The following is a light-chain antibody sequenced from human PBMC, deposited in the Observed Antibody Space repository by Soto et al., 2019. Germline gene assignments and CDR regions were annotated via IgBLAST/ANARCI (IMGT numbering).Light chain of an antibody. CDR3: QRYNNWPLT. J-gene: IGKJ4*01. CDR1: QSVATN. Sequence: EIVLTQSPATLSVSPGERATLSCSASQSVATNLAWYQQKPGQPPRLLIYGASTRATGVPARFSGSRSGTEFTLTINSLQSEDFAVYYCQRYNNWPLTFGGGTKVDIK. CDR2: GAS. V-gene: IGKV3-15*01.